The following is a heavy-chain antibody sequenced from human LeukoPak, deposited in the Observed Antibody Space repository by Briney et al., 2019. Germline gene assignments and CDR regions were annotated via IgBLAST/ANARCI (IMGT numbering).Heavy chain of an antibody. CDR3: ARDAPYYYGSGSYPGWFDP. Sequence: GGSLRLSCAASGFTFSDYYMSWIRQAPGKGLEWVSYISSSGSTIYYADSVKGRFTISRDNAKNSLYLQVNSLRAEDTAVYYCARDAPYYYGSGSYPGWFDPWGQGTLVTVSS. J-gene: IGHJ5*02. D-gene: IGHD3-10*01. CDR2: ISSSGSTI. V-gene: IGHV3-11*01. CDR1: GFTFSDYY.